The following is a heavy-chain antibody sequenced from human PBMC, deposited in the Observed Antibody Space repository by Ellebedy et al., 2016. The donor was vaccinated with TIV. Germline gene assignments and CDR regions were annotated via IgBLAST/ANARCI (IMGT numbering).Heavy chain of an antibody. J-gene: IGHJ4*02. CDR2: INHSGST. Sequence: SETLSLTCTVSGGSISSGGYYWSWIRQPPGKGLEWIGEINHSGSTNYNPSLKSRVTISVDTSKNQFSLKLSSVTAADTAVYYCASLRFRSSSSVDYWGQGTLVTVSS. D-gene: IGHD6-6*01. CDR1: GGSISSGGYY. V-gene: IGHV4-39*07. CDR3: ASLRFRSSSSVDY.